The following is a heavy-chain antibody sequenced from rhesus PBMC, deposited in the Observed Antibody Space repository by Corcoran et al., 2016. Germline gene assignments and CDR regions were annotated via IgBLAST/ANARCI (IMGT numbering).Heavy chain of an antibody. Sequence: EVQLVETGGGLVQPGGSLKLSCAASGFTFSSYGMSWVRQAPGKGLEWVLAINSGGGSTYYADSGKGRFTISRDNAKNSLFLQMNSLRAEDTAVYYCTSGYSGSWNSLPWGQGVLVTVSS. CDR3: TSGYSGSWNSLP. D-gene: IGHD6-25*01. J-gene: IGHJ4*01. V-gene: IGHV3S5*01. CDR1: GFTFSSYG. CDR2: INSGGGST.